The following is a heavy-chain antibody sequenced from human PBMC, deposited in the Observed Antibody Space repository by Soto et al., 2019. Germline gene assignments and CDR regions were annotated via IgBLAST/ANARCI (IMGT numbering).Heavy chain of an antibody. CDR2: IKHDGSEK. CDR1: GFTFSGSW. J-gene: IGHJ4*02. CDR3: TRYKADTSYSGSWYRFDY. V-gene: IGHV3-7*01. Sequence: GGSLRLSCAASGFTFSGSWMTWVRQAPGKGLEWVANIKHDGSEKYYVDSVKGRFTISRDNAENSLYLQMSSLRAEDTAVYYCTRYKADTSYSGSWYRFDYWGQGTLVTVSS. D-gene: IGHD6-13*01.